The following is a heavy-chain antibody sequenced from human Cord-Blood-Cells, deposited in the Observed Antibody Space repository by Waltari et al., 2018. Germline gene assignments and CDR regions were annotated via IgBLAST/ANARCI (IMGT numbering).Heavy chain of an antibody. CDR3: ARTNSGSYSGDAFDI. CDR1: GGSISSSNW. D-gene: IGHD1-26*01. Sequence: QVQLQESGPGLVKPSGTLSLTCAVSGGSISSSNWWSWVRQPPGKGVEWIGESYHSGSTDYNPSRKNSGTISVDKSKNQVSLKLSSVSAADTAVYYCARTNSGSYSGDAFDIWGQGTMVTVSS. V-gene: IGHV4-4*02. CDR2: SYHSGST. J-gene: IGHJ3*02.